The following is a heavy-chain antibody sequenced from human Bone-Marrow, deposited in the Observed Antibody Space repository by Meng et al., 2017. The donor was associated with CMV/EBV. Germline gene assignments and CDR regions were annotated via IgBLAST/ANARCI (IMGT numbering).Heavy chain of an antibody. J-gene: IGHJ6*02. Sequence: KVSCKGSGYSFTNYWIAWVRQMPGKGLEWMGIIYPDDSDTRYSPSFQGQVTISADKSISTAYLQWSSLKASDTAIYYCAKSLNIAPPGTPPPFYYYYGMDVWGQGTTVTVSS. CDR1: GYSFTNYW. D-gene: IGHD6-13*01. CDR2: IYPDDSDT. V-gene: IGHV5-51*01. CDR3: AKSLNIAPPGTPPPFYYYYGMDV.